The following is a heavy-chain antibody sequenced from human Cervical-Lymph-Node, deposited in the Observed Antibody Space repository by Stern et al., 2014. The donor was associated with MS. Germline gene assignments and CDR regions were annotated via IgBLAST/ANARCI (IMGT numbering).Heavy chain of an antibody. V-gene: IGHV3-23*04. CDR1: GFTFSSYA. Sequence: MQLVQSGGGLVQPGGSLRLSCAASGFTFSSYAMSWVRQAPGKGLEWVSAISGSGGSTYYRESVKGRVNISRDNSTNTLYLQMNSLRAEDTAVYYCAKSTVTSLSDYWGQGTLVTVSS. D-gene: IGHD4-17*01. CDR3: AKSTVTSLSDY. CDR2: ISGSGGST. J-gene: IGHJ4*02.